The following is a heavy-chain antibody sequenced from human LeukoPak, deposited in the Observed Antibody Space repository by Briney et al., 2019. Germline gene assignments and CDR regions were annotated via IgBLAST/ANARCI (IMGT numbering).Heavy chain of an antibody. CDR1: GFTFSSYW. V-gene: IGHV3-7*01. Sequence: GGSLRLSCAASGFTFSSYWMSWVRQAPGKGLEWVANIKQDGSGKYYVDSVKGRFTISRDNAKSSLYLQMNSLRAEDTAVYYCARDDTVTTRVGFIDWGQGTLVTVSS. D-gene: IGHD4-17*01. J-gene: IGHJ4*02. CDR3: ARDDTVTTRVGFID. CDR2: IKQDGSGK.